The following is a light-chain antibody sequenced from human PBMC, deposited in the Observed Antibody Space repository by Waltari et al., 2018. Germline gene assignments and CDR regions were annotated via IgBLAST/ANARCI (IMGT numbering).Light chain of an antibody. CDR3: QQSHSTPLT. J-gene: IGKJ4*01. Sequence: DLQMTQSPSSLSASVGDRVTITCRASRTISIYLNWYQQKPGKAPKLLIYTASTLQPGVPSRFSGSGSGTDFTLTISSLQPEDFATYYCQQSHSTPLTFGGGTKVEIK. V-gene: IGKV1-39*01. CDR2: TAS. CDR1: RTISIY.